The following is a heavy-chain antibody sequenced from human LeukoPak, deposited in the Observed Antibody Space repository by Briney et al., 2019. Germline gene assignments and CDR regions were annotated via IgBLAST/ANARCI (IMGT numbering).Heavy chain of an antibody. D-gene: IGHD3-10*01. CDR3: ARICYYDSGSYVPYAFDI. CDR1: GGSISSSDW. J-gene: IGHJ3*02. CDR2: IYHSGST. Sequence: SETLSLTCAVSGGSISSSDWWGWVRQPPGKGLEWIGEIYHSGSTNYNPSLKSRVTISVDKSKNHFSLKLSSVTAADTAVYYCARICYYDSGSYVPYAFDIWGQGTMVTVSS. V-gene: IGHV4-4*02.